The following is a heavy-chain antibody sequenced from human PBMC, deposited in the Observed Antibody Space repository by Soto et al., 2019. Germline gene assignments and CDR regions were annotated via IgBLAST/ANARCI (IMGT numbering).Heavy chain of an antibody. CDR1: GFTFSSYG. J-gene: IGHJ3*02. Sequence: QVQLVESGGGVVQPGRSLRLSRAASGFTFSSYGMHWVRQAPGKGLEWVAVIWYDGSNKYYADSVKGRFTISRDNSKNTLYLQMNSLRAEDTAVYYCARERDAFDIWGQGTMVTVSS. CDR2: IWYDGSNK. CDR3: ARERDAFDI. V-gene: IGHV3-33*01.